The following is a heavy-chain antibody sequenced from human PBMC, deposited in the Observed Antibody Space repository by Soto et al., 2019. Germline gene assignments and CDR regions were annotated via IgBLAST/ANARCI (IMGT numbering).Heavy chain of an antibody. Sequence: QVEMVQSGAAVKKPGASVKVSCKASGYSFSSYGVTWVRQAPGQGLEWMGWISPNNGKTNYAQTFQGRVTMTTDTSTSTAYMELRSLRSDDTAVYYCARDMYLYEGSDYSGYFDLWGRGTLVTVSS. J-gene: IGHJ2*01. CDR1: GYSFSSYG. CDR3: ARDMYLYEGSDYSGYFDL. V-gene: IGHV1-18*01. CDR2: ISPNNGKT. D-gene: IGHD3-22*01.